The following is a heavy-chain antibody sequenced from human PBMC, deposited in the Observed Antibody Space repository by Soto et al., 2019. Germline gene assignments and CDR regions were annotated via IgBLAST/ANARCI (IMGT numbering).Heavy chain of an antibody. CDR2: ISSSGSTI. Sequence: GGSLRLSCAASGFTFSSYEMNWVRQAPGKGLEWVSYISSSGSTIYYADSVKGRFTISRDNAKNSLYLQMSSLRAEDTAVYYCARDVSGCSGGSCYTPFDYWGQGTLVTVSS. V-gene: IGHV3-48*03. D-gene: IGHD2-15*01. CDR3: ARDVSGCSGGSCYTPFDY. J-gene: IGHJ4*02. CDR1: GFTFSSYE.